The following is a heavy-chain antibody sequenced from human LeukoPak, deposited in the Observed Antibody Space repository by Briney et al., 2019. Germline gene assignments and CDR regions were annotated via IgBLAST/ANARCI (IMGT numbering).Heavy chain of an antibody. D-gene: IGHD2-21*02. J-gene: IGHJ4*02. CDR2: INPSGGST. CDR1: GYTFTSYY. CDR3: ASTDCGGDCYSSLDY. V-gene: IGHV1-46*01. Sequence: ASVKVSCKASGYTFTSYYMHWVRQAPGQGLEWMGIINPSGGSTSYAQKFQGRVTMTRDTSTCTVYMELSSLRSEDTAVYYCASTDCGGDCYSSLDYWGQGTLVTVSS.